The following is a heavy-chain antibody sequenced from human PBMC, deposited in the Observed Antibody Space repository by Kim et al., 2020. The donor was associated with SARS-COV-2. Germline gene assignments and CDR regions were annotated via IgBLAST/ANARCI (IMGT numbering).Heavy chain of an antibody. J-gene: IGHJ2*01. CDR2: IYYSGST. CDR1: GGSISSGGYY. D-gene: IGHD3-22*01. V-gene: IGHV4-31*03. Sequence: SETLSLTCTVSGGSISSGGYYWSWIRQHPGKGLEWIGYIYYSGSTYYNPSLKSRVTISVDTSKNQFSLKLSSVTAADTAVYYCASLRYRSPYDSSGYDYWYFDLWGRGTLVTVSS. CDR3: ASLRYRSPYDSSGYDYWYFDL.